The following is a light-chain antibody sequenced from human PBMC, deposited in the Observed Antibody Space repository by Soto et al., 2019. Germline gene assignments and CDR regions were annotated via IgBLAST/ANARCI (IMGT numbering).Light chain of an antibody. CDR1: SSNIGSNT. Sequence: QSVLTQPPSASGTPGQRVTISCSGSSSNIGSNTVDWYQQHPGKAPKLMIYEVSKRPSGVPDRFSGSKSGNTASLTVSGLQAEDEADYYCSSYAGSNNVVFGGGTQLTVL. J-gene: IGLJ2*01. CDR3: SSYAGSNNVV. V-gene: IGLV2-8*01. CDR2: EVS.